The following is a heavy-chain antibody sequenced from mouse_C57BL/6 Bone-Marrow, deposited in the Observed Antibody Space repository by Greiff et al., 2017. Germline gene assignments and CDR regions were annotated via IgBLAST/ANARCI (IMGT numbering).Heavy chain of an antibody. CDR3: TRRLYCGSSYGYYAMDY. Sequence: DVHLVESGGGLVQPGGSLKLSCAASGFTFSDYGMAWVRQAPRKGLEWVAFISNLAYSTYYADTVTGRFTISRENAKHTLYLEMCSLRSEDTAVYYCTRRLYCGSSYGYYAMDYWGQGTSVTVSS. J-gene: IGHJ4*01. CDR1: GFTFSDYG. V-gene: IGHV5-15*04. D-gene: IGHD1-1*02. CDR2: ISNLAYST.